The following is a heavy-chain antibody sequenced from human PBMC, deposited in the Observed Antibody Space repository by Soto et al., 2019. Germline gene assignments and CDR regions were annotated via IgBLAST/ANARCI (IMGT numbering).Heavy chain of an antibody. Sequence: PRASKRPSSEASGATIVDDWIHCVSQATGKGLVWVSRINSDGSSTSYADSVKGRFTISRDNAKNTLYLQMNSLRDEDTAVYYCAREHPPYGAYYYGMDVWGQGTTVTVSS. D-gene: IGHD4-17*01. V-gene: IGHV3-74*01. CDR1: GATIVDDW. CDR3: AREHPPYGAYYYGMDV. CDR2: INSDGSST. J-gene: IGHJ6*02.